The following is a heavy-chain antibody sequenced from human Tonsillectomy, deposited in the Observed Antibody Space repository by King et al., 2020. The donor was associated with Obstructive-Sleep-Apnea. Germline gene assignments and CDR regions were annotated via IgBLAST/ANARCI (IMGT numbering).Heavy chain of an antibody. V-gene: IGHV4-59*01. CDR2: IYYSGST. CDR1: GGSISSYY. D-gene: IGHD3-3*01. CDR3: ARDVRGDFWSGSLGWFDP. Sequence: VQLVESGPGLVKPSETLSLTCTVSGGSISSYYWSWIRQPPGKGLEWIGYIYYSGSTNYNPSLKSRVTISVDTSKNQFSLKLSSVTAVDTAVYYCARDVRGDFWSGSLGWFDPWGQGTLVTVSS. J-gene: IGHJ5*02.